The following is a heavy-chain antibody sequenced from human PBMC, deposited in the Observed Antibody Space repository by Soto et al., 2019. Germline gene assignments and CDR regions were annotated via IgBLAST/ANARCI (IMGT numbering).Heavy chain of an antibody. J-gene: IGHJ5*02. D-gene: IGHD3-10*01. V-gene: IGHV3-23*01. CDR2: ISGSGGST. Sequence: GGSLRLACAASVFTCSSYAMSWVRQAPGKGLEWVSAISGSGGSTYYADSVKGRFTISRDNSKNTLYLQMNSLRAEDTAVYYCAKLADYGSGSYYKYDCWFDPWGQGTPVTVSS. CDR1: VFTCSSYA. CDR3: AKLADYGSGSYYKYDCWFDP.